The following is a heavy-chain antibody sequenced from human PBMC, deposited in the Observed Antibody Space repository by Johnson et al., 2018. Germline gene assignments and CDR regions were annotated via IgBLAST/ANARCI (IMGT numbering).Heavy chain of an antibody. D-gene: IGHD6-6*01. Sequence: VQLVESGGGLVQPGRSLRLSCAASGFTFDDYAMHWVRQAPGKGLEWVSGISWNSGSIGYADSVKGRFTISRDNAKNSLYLQMNSLRAEDTALYYCALYSSSFRDYYGRDVWGQGTTVTVSS. J-gene: IGHJ6*02. CDR2: ISWNSGSI. CDR3: ALYSSSFRDYYGRDV. CDR1: GFTFDDYA. V-gene: IGHV3-9*01.